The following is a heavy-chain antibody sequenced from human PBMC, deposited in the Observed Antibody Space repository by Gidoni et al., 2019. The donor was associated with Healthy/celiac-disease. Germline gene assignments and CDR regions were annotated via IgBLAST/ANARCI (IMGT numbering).Heavy chain of an antibody. CDR1: GGSISSYY. CDR2: IYYSGST. D-gene: IGHD5-18*01. V-gene: IGHV4-59*08. CDR3: AMSERDGYPS. Sequence: QVQLQESGPGLVKPSETLSLTCTVSGGSISSYYWSWIRQPPGKGLEWIGYIYYSGSTNYNPSLKRRVTISVDTSKNQFSLKLSSVTAADTAVYYCAMSERDGYPSWGQGTLVTVSS. J-gene: IGHJ5*02.